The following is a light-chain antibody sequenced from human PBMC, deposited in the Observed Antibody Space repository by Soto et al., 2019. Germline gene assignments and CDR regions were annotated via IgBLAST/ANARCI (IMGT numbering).Light chain of an antibody. V-gene: IGKV3-20*01. CDR2: DAS. CDR1: QSVSSSY. CDR3: QHYGTSAL. J-gene: IGKJ3*01. Sequence: EIVLTQSPGTLSLSPGERATLSCRASQSVSSSYLAWYQQKPGQAPRLLIYDASRATGIPDRFSASGSGTDCTLSIPRLEPEDFAVYYCQHYGTSALFGPGTKVDI.